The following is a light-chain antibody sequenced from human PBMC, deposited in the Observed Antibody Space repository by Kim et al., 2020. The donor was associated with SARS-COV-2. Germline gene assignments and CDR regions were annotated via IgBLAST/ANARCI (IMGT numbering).Light chain of an antibody. CDR1: SSDIGGYTY. V-gene: IGLV2-14*03. Sequence: QSALTQPASVSGSPGQSITISCTGTSSDIGGYTYVSWYQQHPGEAPKLIIYDVGERPSGISNRFSGSKSGNTASLTVSDLRAEDEAHYYCISYRSDTSWVFGGGTKLTVL. CDR3: ISYRSDTSWV. CDR2: DVG. J-gene: IGLJ3*02.